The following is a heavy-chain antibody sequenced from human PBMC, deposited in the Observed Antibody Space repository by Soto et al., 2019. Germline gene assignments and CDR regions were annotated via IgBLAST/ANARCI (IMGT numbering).Heavy chain of an antibody. CDR3: SRPSYYYDSSGFEPGAFDI. D-gene: IGHD3-22*01. J-gene: IGHJ3*02. V-gene: IGHV3-49*03. CDR2: IRSKNYGRTT. Sequence: PGGSLRFSCTGSGFTFGNNAMTWFRQAPGKGLEWVGFIRSKNYGRTTEYAASVQGRFTISRDDSKGIAYLEMNSLTTDDTAVYYCSRPSYYYDSSGFEPGAFDIWGQGTMVTVSS. CDR1: GFTFGNNA.